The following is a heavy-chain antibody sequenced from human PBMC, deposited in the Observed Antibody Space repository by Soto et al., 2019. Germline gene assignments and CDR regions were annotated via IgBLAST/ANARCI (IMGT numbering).Heavy chain of an antibody. V-gene: IGHV3-30*04. Sequence: PGGSLRLSCAASGFTFSNYTMHWVRQAPGKGLEWVALISYDEIDKYFADAVKGRFTISRDNSKNTLYLQMDSLRAEDTAVYYCAGRSGSSAYWGRGALVTVSS. CDR1: GFTFSNYT. CDR2: ISYDEIDK. CDR3: AGRSGSSAY. J-gene: IGHJ4*02. D-gene: IGHD3-10*01.